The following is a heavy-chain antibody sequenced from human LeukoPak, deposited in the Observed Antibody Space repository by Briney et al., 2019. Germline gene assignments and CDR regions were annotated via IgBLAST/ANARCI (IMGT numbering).Heavy chain of an antibody. CDR2: IYPGDSDT. CDR1: GYIFTSYW. CDR3: ARLRGGSTDPFYFYYGMDV. V-gene: IGHV5-51*01. J-gene: IGHJ6*02. D-gene: IGHD3-16*01. Sequence: PGESLKISCKGTGYIFTSYWIGWVRQLPGKGLEWMGIIYPGDSDTRYSPSFQGQVTISADKSISTAYLQWSSLKASDTAMYYCARLRGGSTDPFYFYYGMDVWGQGTTVTVSS.